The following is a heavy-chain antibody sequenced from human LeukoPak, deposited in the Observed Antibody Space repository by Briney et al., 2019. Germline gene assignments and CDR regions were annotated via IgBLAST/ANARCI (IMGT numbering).Heavy chain of an antibody. D-gene: IGHD6-13*01. V-gene: IGHV3-7*01. CDR3: AKEGLGSSWYPNYFDY. J-gene: IGHJ4*02. CDR1: GFTFSTYW. CDR2: IKQDGSEK. Sequence: GESLRLSCAASGFTFSTYWMSWVRQAPGKGLEWVANIKQDGSEKYYVDSVKGRLSISRDNAKNSLYLQMNSLRAEDTSVYYCAKEGLGSSWYPNYFDYWGQGTLVTVSS.